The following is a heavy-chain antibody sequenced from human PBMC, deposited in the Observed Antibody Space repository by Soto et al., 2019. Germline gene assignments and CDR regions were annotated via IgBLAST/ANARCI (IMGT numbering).Heavy chain of an antibody. V-gene: IGHV3-30-3*01. CDR3: ARGTGREPAARDGDFDY. D-gene: IGHD2-2*01. J-gene: IGHJ4*02. CDR1: GFTFSSYA. CDR2: ISYDGSNK. Sequence: PGGSLRLSCAASGFTFSSYAMHWVRQAPGKGLEWVAVISYDGSNKYYADSVKGRFTISRDNSKNTLYLQMNSLRAEDTAVYYCARGTGREPAARDGDFDYWGQGT.